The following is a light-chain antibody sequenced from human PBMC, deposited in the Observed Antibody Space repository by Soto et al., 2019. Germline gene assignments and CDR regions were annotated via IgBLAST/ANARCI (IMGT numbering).Light chain of an antibody. CDR3: CSYAGSDTYV. J-gene: IGLJ1*01. CDR2: EVT. V-gene: IGLV2-23*02. CDR1: SSYIANYNL. Sequence: QSVLTQPASVSGSPGQSITISCTGTSSYIANYNLVSWYQQHPGKAPKLMIYEVTKRPSGVSNRLSGSKSGNTASLTISGLQAEDEADYYCCSYAGSDTYVFATGTKVTDL.